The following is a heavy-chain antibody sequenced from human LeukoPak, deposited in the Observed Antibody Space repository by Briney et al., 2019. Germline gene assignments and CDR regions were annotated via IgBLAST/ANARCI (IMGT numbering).Heavy chain of an antibody. V-gene: IGHV3-23*01. D-gene: IGHD6-13*01. CDR1: GFIFSSYS. CDR3: AKAASSSWPSYYYGMDV. J-gene: IGHJ6*02. Sequence: GGSLRLSCAASGFIFSSYSMSWVRQAPGMGLEWVSVITGSGGNTYYADSVKGRFTISKDNSKNTVYLQMSSLRVDDTAVYYCAKAASSSWPSYYYGMDVWGQGTTVTVS. CDR2: ITGSGGNT.